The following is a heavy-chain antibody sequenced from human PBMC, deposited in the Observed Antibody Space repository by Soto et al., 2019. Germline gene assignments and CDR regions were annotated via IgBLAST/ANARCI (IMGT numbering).Heavy chain of an antibody. CDR3: AKDRVGGTFYTPLGF. CDR2: ITYDGSNK. Sequence: RGGALGLCCKRSDVYFGNDGMHWFRQSPGTGLEWVAVITYDGSNKYYADSVKGRFTISRDNSKNTLSLHLNTLKPEDAAVYHCAKDRVGGTFYTPLGFWGQGNLVTGSA. CDR1: DVYFGNDG. D-gene: IGHD1-7*01. J-gene: IGHJ4*02. V-gene: IGHV3-30*18.